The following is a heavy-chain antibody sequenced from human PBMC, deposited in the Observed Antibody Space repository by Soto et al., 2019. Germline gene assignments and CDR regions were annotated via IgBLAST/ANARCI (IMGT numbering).Heavy chain of an antibody. CDR3: ARDDEGGSDCDLGY. D-gene: IGHD3-10*01. Sequence: QVQLVESGGGVVQPGRSLRLSCAASGFTFSNYIMHWVRQAPGKGLEWVAIILHDGNNKYYADSVKGRFTISRDNSKNTLYRQMNSLRTEDTAIYYCARDDEGGSDCDLGYWGQGTLVTVSS. J-gene: IGHJ4*02. V-gene: IGHV3-30-3*01. CDR2: ILHDGNNK. CDR1: GFTFSNYI.